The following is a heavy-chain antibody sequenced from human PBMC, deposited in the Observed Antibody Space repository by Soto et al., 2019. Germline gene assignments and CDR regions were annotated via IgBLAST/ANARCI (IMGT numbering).Heavy chain of an antibody. V-gene: IGHV4-59*12. CDR3: ASRYGLGFDF. D-gene: IGHD3-10*01. J-gene: IGHJ4*02. CDR2: IYYSGST. CDR1: GGSINSYY. Sequence: QVQLQESGPGLVKPSETLSLTCTVSGGSINSYYWSWIRQPPGKGLEWIGYIYYSGSTNYNPSLKSRVTISVDTSTNQFSVKLSCVTAADSAVYYCASRYGLGFDFWGQGTLVTVSS.